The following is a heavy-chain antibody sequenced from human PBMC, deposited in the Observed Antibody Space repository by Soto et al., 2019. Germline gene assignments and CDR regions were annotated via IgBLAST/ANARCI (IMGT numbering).Heavy chain of an antibody. Sequence: QVQLQESGPGLVKPSGTLSLTCAVSSGSISSSNWWSWVRQPPGKGLEWIGEIYPSGSTNYNPSLKSRVTISVDKSKNQFSLKLSSVTAADTAVYYCARDPGVGSLGYFDLWGRGTLVTVSS. CDR1: SGSISSSNW. D-gene: IGHD1-26*01. CDR3: ARDPGVGSLGYFDL. V-gene: IGHV4-4*02. J-gene: IGHJ2*01. CDR2: IYPSGST.